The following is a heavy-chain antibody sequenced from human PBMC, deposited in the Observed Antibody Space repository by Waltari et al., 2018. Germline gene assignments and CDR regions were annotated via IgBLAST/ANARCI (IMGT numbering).Heavy chain of an antibody. CDR1: DFTSSDYS. J-gene: IGHJ4*02. CDR3: ARDKEDRVDY. Sequence: QVQLVESGGGVVQPGGSLRLSCVASDFTSSDYSIHWVRQAPGKGLEWVSVISSDGDSERYEDSVKGRFAISRDNPGNTVYLQMNDLRAEDTGVYYCARDKEDRVDYWGQGILVSVSS. V-gene: IGHV3-30*09. D-gene: IGHD3-22*01. CDR2: ISSDGDSE.